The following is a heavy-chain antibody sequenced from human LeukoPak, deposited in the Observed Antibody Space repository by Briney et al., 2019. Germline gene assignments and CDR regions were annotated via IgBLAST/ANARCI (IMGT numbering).Heavy chain of an antibody. D-gene: IGHD3-3*01. CDR2: ISAYNGNT. J-gene: IGHJ3*02. Sequence: ASVKVSCKASGYTFTSYGISWVRQAPGQGLEWMGWISAYNGNTNYAQKLQGRVTMTTDTSTSTAYMELRSLRSDDTAVYYCARDLDDFWSGYSNDAFDIWGQGTMVTVSS. CDR1: GYTFTSYG. CDR3: ARDLDDFWSGYSNDAFDI. V-gene: IGHV1-18*01.